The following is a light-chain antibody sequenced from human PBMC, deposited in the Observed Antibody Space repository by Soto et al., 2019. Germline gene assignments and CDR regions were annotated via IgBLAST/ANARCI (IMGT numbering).Light chain of an antibody. J-gene: IGLJ1*01. Sequence: QSVLTQPASVSGSPGQSITISCTGTSGDVGGYKFVSWYQQHPGKAPKLMIYEVSNRPSGVSSRFSGSKSGNTASLTISGLQAEDEADYFCGSYTGNMYVFGNGTKLTVL. V-gene: IGLV2-14*01. CDR1: SGDVGGYKF. CDR3: GSYTGNMYV. CDR2: EVS.